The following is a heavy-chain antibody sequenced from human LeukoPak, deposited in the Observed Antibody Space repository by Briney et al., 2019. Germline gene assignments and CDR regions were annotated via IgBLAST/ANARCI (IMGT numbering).Heavy chain of an antibody. D-gene: IGHD6-19*01. Sequence: SETLSLTCTVSGGSISSSSYYWGWIRQPPGKGLEWIGSISYSGSTYYNPSLKSRVTISVDTSKNQFSLKLSSVTAADTAVYYCARHATTIAVAASFDYWGQGTLVTVSS. CDR2: ISYSGST. V-gene: IGHV4-39*01. J-gene: IGHJ4*02. CDR1: GGSISSSSYY. CDR3: ARHATTIAVAASFDY.